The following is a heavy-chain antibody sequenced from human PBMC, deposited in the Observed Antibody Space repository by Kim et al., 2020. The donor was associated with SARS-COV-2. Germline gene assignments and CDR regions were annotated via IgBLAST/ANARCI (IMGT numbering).Heavy chain of an antibody. J-gene: IGHJ4*02. D-gene: IGHD4-17*01. CDR3: ARGGYGANSPIDY. Sequence: NYALKFQGRDTMTTDTPTSTAYMELRSLRDDDTAVYYCARGGYGANSPIDYWGQGTLVTVSS. V-gene: IGHV1-18*01.